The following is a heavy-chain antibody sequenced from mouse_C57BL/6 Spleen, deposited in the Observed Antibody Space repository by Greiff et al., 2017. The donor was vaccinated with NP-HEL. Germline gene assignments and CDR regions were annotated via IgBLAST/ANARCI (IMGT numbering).Heavy chain of an antibody. CDR3: ARDYYGSRSFAY. D-gene: IGHD1-1*01. V-gene: IGHV1-80*01. CDR1: GYAFSSYW. CDR2: IYPGDGDT. J-gene: IGHJ3*01. Sequence: VQLQQSGAELVKPGASVKISCKASGYAFSSYWMNWVKQRPGKGPEWIGQIYPGDGDTNYNGKFKGKATLTADKSSSTAYMQLSSLTSEDSAVYFCARDYYGSRSFAYWGQGTLVTVSA.